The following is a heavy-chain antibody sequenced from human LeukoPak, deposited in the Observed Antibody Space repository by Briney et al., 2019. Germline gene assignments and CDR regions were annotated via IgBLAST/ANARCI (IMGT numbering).Heavy chain of an antibody. D-gene: IGHD3-10*01. J-gene: IGHJ4*02. Sequence: KRLVWASRINSEGSSTSYADSVKGRFTISRDNAKNTLNLQMNSLRAEDTAVFYCARGGGVIIGGVDYWGQGALVTVSS. V-gene: IGHV3-74*01. CDR2: INSEGSST. CDR3: ARGGGVIIGGVDY.